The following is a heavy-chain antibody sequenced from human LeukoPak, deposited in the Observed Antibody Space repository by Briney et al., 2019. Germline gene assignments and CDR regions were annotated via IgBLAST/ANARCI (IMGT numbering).Heavy chain of an antibody. CDR3: ARGIHYYDSSGSAAFDY. CDR2: IYSGGST. Sequence: GGSLRLSCAASGFTVSSNYMSWVRQAPGKGLEWVSVIYSGGSTYYADSVKGRFTISRDNSKNTLYLQMNSLRAEDTAVYYCARGIHYYDSSGSAAFDYWGQGALVTVSS. V-gene: IGHV3-66*02. J-gene: IGHJ4*02. CDR1: GFTVSSNY. D-gene: IGHD3-22*01.